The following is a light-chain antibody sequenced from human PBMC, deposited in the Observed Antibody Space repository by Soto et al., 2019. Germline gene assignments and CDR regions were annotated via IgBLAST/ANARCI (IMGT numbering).Light chain of an antibody. CDR2: EVS. CDR3: SSFTSSSTHV. V-gene: IGLV2-18*02. CDR1: SSDVGSYNR. Sequence: QSALTQPPSVSGSPGHAVAISCTGTSSDVGSYNRVAWYQQSPGTAPKLMIYEVSNRPSGVPDRFSGSKSGNTASLTISGLQAEDEADYYCSSFTSSSTHVFGTGTKLTVL. J-gene: IGLJ1*01.